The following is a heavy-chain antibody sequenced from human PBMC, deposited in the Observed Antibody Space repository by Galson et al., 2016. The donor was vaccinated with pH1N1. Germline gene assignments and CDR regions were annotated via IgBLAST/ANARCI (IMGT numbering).Heavy chain of an antibody. Sequence: LSLTCTVSGGSISGDGNYWSWVRQVPGKGLEWIGYVHYSGNTNYNPSLKSRVFILVDTSMNQFYLRLSSVTAADTAVYYCAREDLVVGEGWDSGLDAWGQGTTVTVSS. CDR3: AREDLVVGEGWDSGLDA. D-gene: IGHD2-21*01. CDR1: GGSISGDGNY. J-gene: IGHJ6*02. V-gene: IGHV4-31*03. CDR2: VHYSGNT.